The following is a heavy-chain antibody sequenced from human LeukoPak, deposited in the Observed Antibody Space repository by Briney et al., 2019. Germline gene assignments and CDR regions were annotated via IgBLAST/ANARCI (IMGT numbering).Heavy chain of an antibody. D-gene: IGHD3-10*02. J-gene: IGHJ4*02. CDR3: ARSDTYYVKPFDY. CDR1: GGSISSYS. V-gene: IGHV4-59*01. Sequence: SETLSLTCTVSGGSISSYSWSWIRQPPGKGLEWIGHIYYSGSTNYNPSLKSRVTISVDTSKNQFSLKLSSVTAADTAVYYCARSDTYYVKPFDYWGQGTLVTVSS. CDR2: IYYSGST.